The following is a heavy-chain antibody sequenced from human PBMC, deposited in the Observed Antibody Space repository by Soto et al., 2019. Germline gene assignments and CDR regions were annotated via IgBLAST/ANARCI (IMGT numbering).Heavy chain of an antibody. CDR2: VIPVFGTT. V-gene: IGHV1-69*01. CDR3: VKSMSRGLTQYIWFES. D-gene: IGHD3-10*01. J-gene: IGHJ5*01. CDR1: GGTFSTYA. Sequence: QVQLVQSGAEVKKPGSSVRVSCKASGGTFSTYAISWVRQAPGQGLEWMGGVIPVFGTTNYAQTFQGRVTITADVSTTTAFMELSSLRSEDTATYYCVKSMSRGLTQYIWFESWGQGTLVTVSS.